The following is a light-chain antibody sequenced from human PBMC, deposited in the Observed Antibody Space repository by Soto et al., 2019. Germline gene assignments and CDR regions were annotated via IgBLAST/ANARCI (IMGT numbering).Light chain of an antibody. Sequence: QSALTQPASVSGSLGQSITISCTGTSSDVGAYNYVSWYQQHPGKAPKLMIYDVSIRPSGVSNRFSGSKSGNTASLTISRLQAEDEADYYCSSYTTSSTVIFGGGTKVTVL. V-gene: IGLV2-14*01. CDR3: SSYTTSSTVI. CDR2: DVS. CDR1: SSDVGAYNY. J-gene: IGLJ2*01.